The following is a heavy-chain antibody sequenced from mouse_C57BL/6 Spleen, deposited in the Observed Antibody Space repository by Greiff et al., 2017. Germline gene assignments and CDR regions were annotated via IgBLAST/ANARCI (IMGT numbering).Heavy chain of an antibody. Sequence: VQLKESGPGLVKPSQTVFLTCTVTGISITTGNYRWSWLRQFPGNKLEWIGYIYYSGTITYNPSLTSPTTITRDTPKNQFFLEMNSLTAEDTATYYCAREGRGYFDYWGQGTTLTVSS. J-gene: IGHJ2*01. CDR3: AREGRGYFDY. V-gene: IGHV3-5*01. CDR1: GISITTGNYR. CDR2: IYYSGTI. D-gene: IGHD3-3*01.